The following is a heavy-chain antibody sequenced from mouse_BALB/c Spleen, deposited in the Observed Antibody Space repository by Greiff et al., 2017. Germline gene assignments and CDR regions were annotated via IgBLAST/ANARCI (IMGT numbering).Heavy chain of an antibody. J-gene: IGHJ2*01. CDR2: ISSGSSTI. CDR3: AREGDAGDY. CDR1: GFTFSSFG. V-gene: IGHV5-17*02. Sequence: EVMLVESGGGLVQPGGSRKLSCAASGFTFSSFGMHWVRQAPEKGLEWVAYISSGSSTIYYADTVKGRFTISRDNPKNTLFLQMTSLRSEDTAMYYCAREGDAGDYWGQGTTLTVSS.